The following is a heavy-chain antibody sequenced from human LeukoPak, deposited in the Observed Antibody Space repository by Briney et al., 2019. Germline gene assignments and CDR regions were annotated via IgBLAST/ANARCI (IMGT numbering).Heavy chain of an antibody. CDR1: DGSIRSYY. J-gene: IGHJ6*03. CDR3: ARLRELVVYYYMDV. V-gene: IGHV4-59*01. CDR2: ISYSGST. D-gene: IGHD3-16*01. Sequence: SETLSLTCTVSDGSIRSYYWTWIRQPPGKGLEWIGYISYSGSTNYNPSLKSRVTISLDTSKNQFSLTLTSVTAADTAVYYCARLRELVVYYYMDVWGKGTTVTVSS.